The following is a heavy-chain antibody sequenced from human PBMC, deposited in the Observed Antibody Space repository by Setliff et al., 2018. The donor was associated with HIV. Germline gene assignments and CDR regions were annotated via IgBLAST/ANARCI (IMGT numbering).Heavy chain of an antibody. CDR2: IYTSGIT. D-gene: IGHD6-13*01. CDR1: GASTNAYF. J-gene: IGHJ4*02. Sequence: PSETLSLTCNVSGASTNAYFLSWVRHPAGKGLEWIGHIYTSGITNHNPSLKSQVTISPDTAKEQFSLRLRSVTAADTAIYYCAREPSPSHWQPLYFDVWGRGILVTVSS. V-gene: IGHV4-4*07. CDR3: AREPSPSHWQPLYFDV.